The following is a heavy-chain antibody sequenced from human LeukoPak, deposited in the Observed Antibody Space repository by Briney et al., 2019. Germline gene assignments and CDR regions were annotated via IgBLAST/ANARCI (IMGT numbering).Heavy chain of an antibody. V-gene: IGHV1-24*01. CDR1: GYTLTELS. CDR2: FDPEDGET. J-gene: IGHJ5*02. CDR3: ATAYCGGDCFRGWFDP. D-gene: IGHD2-21*02. Sequence: ASVKVSCKVSGYTLTELSMHWVRQAPGKGLEWMGGFDPEDGETIYAQKFQGRVTMTEDTSTDTAYMELSSLRSEDTAVYYCATAYCGGDCFRGWFDPWGQGTLVTVSS.